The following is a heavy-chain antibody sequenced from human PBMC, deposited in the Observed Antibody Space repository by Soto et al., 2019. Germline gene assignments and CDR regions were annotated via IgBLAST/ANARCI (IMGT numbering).Heavy chain of an antibody. CDR1: GFTFSSYS. D-gene: IGHD6-19*01. CDR3: ARVRGSGWYERSDFDY. J-gene: IGHJ4*02. V-gene: IGHV3-21*01. CDR2: ISSSSSYI. Sequence: EVQLVESGGGLVKPGGSLRLSCAASGFTFSSYSMNWVRQAPGKGLEWVSSISSSSSYIYYADSVKGRFTISRDNAKNSLYLQMNSLRAEDTAVYYCARVRGSGWYERSDFDYWGQGTLVTVSS.